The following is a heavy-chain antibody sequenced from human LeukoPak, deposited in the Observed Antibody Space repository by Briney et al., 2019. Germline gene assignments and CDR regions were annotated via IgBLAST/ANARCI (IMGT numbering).Heavy chain of an antibody. CDR3: ARDSPLIAVAAGFDP. J-gene: IGHJ5*02. CDR2: ISAYNGNT. D-gene: IGHD6-19*01. V-gene: IGHV1-18*04. Sequence: ASVKVSCKVSGYTFTSYGISWVRQAPGQGLEWMGWISAYNGNTNYAQKLQGRVTMTTDTSTSTAYMELRSLRSDDTAVYYCARDSPLIAVAAGFDPWGQGTLVTVSS. CDR1: GYTFTSYG.